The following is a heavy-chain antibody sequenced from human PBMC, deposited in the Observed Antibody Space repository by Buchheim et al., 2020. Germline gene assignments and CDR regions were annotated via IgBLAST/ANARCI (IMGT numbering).Heavy chain of an antibody. CDR1: GFTFSSYA. J-gene: IGHJ4*02. CDR3: ARRDRGRGYSYGEFDY. Sequence: QVQLVESGGGVVQPGRSLRLSCAASGFTFSSYAMHWVRQAPGKGLEWVAVISYDGSNKYYADSVKGRFTISRDNSKNTLYLQMNSLRAEDTAVYYCARRDRGRGYSYGEFDYWGQGTL. CDR2: ISYDGSNK. D-gene: IGHD5-18*01. V-gene: IGHV3-30-3*01.